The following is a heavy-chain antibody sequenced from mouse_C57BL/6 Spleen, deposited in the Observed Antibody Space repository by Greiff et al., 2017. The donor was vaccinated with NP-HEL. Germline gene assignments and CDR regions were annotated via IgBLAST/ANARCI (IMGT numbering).Heavy chain of an antibody. J-gene: IGHJ4*01. Sequence: EVQLQQSGPGLAKPSQTLSLTCSVTGYSITSDYWNWIRKFPGNKLEYMGHISYSGSTYYNPSLKSRISITRDTSKNQYYLQLNSVTTEDTATYYCARFHYGSSSLYAMDYWGQGTSVTVSS. CDR3: ARFHYGSSSLYAMDY. D-gene: IGHD1-1*01. CDR1: GYSITSDY. CDR2: ISYSGST. V-gene: IGHV3-8*01.